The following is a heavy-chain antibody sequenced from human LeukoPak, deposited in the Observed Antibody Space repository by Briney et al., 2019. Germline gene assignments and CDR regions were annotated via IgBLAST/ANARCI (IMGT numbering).Heavy chain of an antibody. V-gene: IGHV1-2*02. CDR3: AREPPVRSSGWSY. D-gene: IGHD6-19*01. CDR2: INPNSGGT. CDR1: GYTFTGYH. J-gene: IGHJ4*02. Sequence: AASVKVSCKASGYTFTGYHMHWVRQAPGQGLEWMEWINPNSGGTNYAQKFQGRVTMTRDTSISTAYMQLSRLRSDDTAVYYCAREPPVRSSGWSYWGQGTLVTVSS.